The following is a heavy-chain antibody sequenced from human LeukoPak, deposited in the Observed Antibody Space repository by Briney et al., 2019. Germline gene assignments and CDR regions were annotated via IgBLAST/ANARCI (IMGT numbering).Heavy chain of an antibody. J-gene: IGHJ6*03. V-gene: IGHV3-23*01. CDR2: ISGSGGSP. CDR3: AKGHYQGFYYMDV. CDR1: GFTFSSFA. Sequence: GGSLRLSCAASGFTFSSFATSWVRQAPGKGQEWVSTISGSGGSPYYADSVKGRFTISRDNSKNTVYLQMSSLRAEDTAIYYCAKGHYQGFYYMDVWGKGTTVTVSS. D-gene: IGHD2-2*01.